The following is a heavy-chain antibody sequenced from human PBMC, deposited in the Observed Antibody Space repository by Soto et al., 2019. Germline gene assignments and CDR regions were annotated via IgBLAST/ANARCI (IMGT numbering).Heavy chain of an antibody. V-gene: IGHV4-39*01. D-gene: IGHD6-13*01. J-gene: IGHJ4*02. CDR1: GDSISGSPYF. Sequence: SETLSLTCTVSGDSISGSPYFWGWIRQPPGKRLEWIGSIFYDGYTLYTPSLRSRVTISVDTSKNQFSLKLASVAAADTATYFCARLQAAVPHYWGQGTLVTV. CDR2: IFYDGYT. CDR3: ARLQAAVPHY.